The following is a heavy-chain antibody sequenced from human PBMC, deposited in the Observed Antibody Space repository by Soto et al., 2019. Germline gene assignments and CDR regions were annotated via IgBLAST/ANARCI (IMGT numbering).Heavy chain of an antibody. Sequence: QVQLVQSGAEVKKPGASVKVSCKASGYTFTSYGISWVRQAPGQGLEWMGWISAYNGNTNYAQKLQGRVTMTTDTSTSTAYMELRSLRSDDTAVYYCAREHYHHSYHHYTDNWPAFDIWGQGTMVTVSS. CDR2: ISAYNGNT. CDR3: AREHYHHSYHHYTDNWPAFDI. CDR1: GYTFTSYG. D-gene: IGHD5-18*01. J-gene: IGHJ3*02. V-gene: IGHV1-18*01.